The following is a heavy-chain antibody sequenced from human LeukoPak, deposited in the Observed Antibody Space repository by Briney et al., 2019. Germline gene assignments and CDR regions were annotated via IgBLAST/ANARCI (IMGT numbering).Heavy chain of an antibody. CDR1: GFTFSRYE. Sequence: PGGSLRLSCAASGFTFSRYEMNWVRQAPGKGLEWVSYISSSGSTIYYADSVKGRFTISRDNAKNSLYLQMNSLRADDTAVYYCARGPYASGTYGRRGWVHYMDVWGKGTTVTISS. V-gene: IGHV3-48*03. CDR3: ARGPYASGTYGRRGWVHYMDV. J-gene: IGHJ6*03. CDR2: ISSSGSTI. D-gene: IGHD3-10*01.